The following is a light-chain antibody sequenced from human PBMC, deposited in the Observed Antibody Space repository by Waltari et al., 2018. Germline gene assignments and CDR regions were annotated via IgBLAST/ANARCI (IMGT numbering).Light chain of an antibody. V-gene: IGLV6-57*02. CDR3: HSYDNNHHWV. J-gene: IGLJ3*02. CDR1: GGSIASTF. Sequence: NFMLTQPHSVSGSPGKTVTISCTGSGGSIASTFVQSYQQRPGSAPTTVIYQDDQRPPGVPDRFSGSIDSSSNSASLTISGLKTEDAADYYCHSYDNNHHWVFGGGTKLTVL. CDR2: QDD.